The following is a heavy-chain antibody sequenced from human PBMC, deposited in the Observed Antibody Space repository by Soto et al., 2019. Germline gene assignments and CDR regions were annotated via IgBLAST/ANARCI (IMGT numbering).Heavy chain of an antibody. Sequence: QVQLQESGPGLVKPSQTLSLTCTVSGGSISSGGYYWSWIRQHPGKGLEWIGYIYYSGSTYYNPSLKSRVTISVDTSKNQFSLKLSSVTAADTTVYYCARGGITIFGVGRGGDYWGQGTLVTVSS. J-gene: IGHJ4*02. V-gene: IGHV4-31*03. D-gene: IGHD3-3*01. CDR3: ARGGITIFGVGRGGDY. CDR1: GGSISSGGYY. CDR2: IYYSGST.